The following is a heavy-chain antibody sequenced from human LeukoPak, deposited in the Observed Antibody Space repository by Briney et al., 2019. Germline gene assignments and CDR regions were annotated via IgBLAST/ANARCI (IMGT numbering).Heavy chain of an antibody. Sequence: GGPLRLSCAASVFTFSSCAMIWLRQARGKGLEGVSAISGSGGSTYYADSVKGRFTISRDNSKNTLYLQMNSLRAEDTAVYYCAKARAGYTNPYYFDCWGEGPLVTVSS. CDR2: ISGSGGST. D-gene: IGHD3-16*02. CDR1: VFTFSSCA. V-gene: IGHV3-23*01. J-gene: IGHJ4*02. CDR3: AKARAGYTNPYYFDC.